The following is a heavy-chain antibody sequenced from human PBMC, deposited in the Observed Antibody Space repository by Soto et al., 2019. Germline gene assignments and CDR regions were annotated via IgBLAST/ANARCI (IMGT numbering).Heavy chain of an antibody. CDR3: ASLSGGGYYYYYYGMDV. V-gene: IGHV4-39*01. Sequence: ETLSLTCTVSGGSISSSSYYWGWIRQPPGKGLEWIGSIYYSGSTYYNPSLKSRVTISVDTSKNQFSLKLSSVTAADTAVYYCASLSGGGYYYYYYGMDVWGQGTTVTVSS. CDR1: GGSISSSSYY. J-gene: IGHJ6*02. CDR2: IYYSGST. D-gene: IGHD3-10*01.